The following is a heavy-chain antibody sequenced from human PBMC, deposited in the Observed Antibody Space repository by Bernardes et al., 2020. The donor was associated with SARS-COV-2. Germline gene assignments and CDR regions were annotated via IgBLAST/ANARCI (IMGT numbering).Heavy chain of an antibody. D-gene: IGHD6-6*01. V-gene: IGHV1-18*01. J-gene: IGHJ6*02. Sequence: ASVKVSCKASGYTSTSYGISWVRQAPGQGLEWMGWISAYNGNKNYVQKFQGRVTMTTDTSTSTAYMELRSLRSDDTAVYYCARGPWEYRSSSSYYYGMDVWGQGTTVTVSS. CDR1: GYTSTSYG. CDR3: ARGPWEYRSSSSYYYGMDV. CDR2: ISAYNGNK.